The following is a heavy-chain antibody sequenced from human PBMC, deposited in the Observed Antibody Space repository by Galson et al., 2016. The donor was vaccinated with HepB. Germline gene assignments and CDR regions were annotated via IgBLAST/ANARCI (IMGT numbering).Heavy chain of an antibody. Sequence: SLRLSCAASGFTFSSYGMHWVRQAPGKGLEVVSSISRSGDSTDYADSVKGRFTISRDNSKNTLSLQMNSLTADDTATYYCVQGSTAPAVWGKGTTVTVSS. J-gene: IGHJ6*04. CDR3: VQGSTAPAV. V-gene: IGHV3-23*01. CDR2: ISRSGDST. CDR1: GFTFSSYG. D-gene: IGHD2-2*01.